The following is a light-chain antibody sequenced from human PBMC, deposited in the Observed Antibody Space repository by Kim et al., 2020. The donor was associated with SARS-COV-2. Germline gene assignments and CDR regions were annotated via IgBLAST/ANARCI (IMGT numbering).Light chain of an antibody. J-gene: IGLJ2*01. CDR3: SSYTSSSTLVV. V-gene: IGLV2-14*03. CDR2: DVS. CDR1: SSGIGGSNY. Sequence: QWTTISCTATSSGIGGSNYVSWYQHRPGQAPNLIIYDVSNRPSGVSNRFSGSKSGNTASLTISGLQAEDEADYYCSSYTSSSTLVVFGGGTQLTVL.